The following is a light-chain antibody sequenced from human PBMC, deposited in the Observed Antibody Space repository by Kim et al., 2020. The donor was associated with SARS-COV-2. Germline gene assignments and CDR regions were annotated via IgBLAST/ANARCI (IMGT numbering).Light chain of an antibody. J-gene: IGKJ1*01. CDR1: QGITNS. V-gene: IGKV1-27*01. CDR2: AAS. CDR3: QKYNSAPWT. Sequence: DIQMTQSPSSLSVSVGGRVTITCRASQGITNSLAWYQQKPGKVPQLLIYAASALQSGVPSRFSGSGSGTHFTLTISSLQPEDVATYYCQKYNSAPWTFGQGTKVDIK.